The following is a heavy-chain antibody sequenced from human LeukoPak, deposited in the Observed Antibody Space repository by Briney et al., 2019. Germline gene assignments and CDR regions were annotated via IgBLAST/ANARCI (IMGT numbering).Heavy chain of an antibody. CDR2: IRFDGSNR. D-gene: IGHD3-10*01. CDR3: ATLAAGSLDY. CDR1: GFTTATYG. J-gene: IGHJ4*02. V-gene: IGHV3-30*02. Sequence: GGSLKLSCAASGFTTATYGLHWVCQAPGKGLEWLAFIRFDGSNRYYADSVKGRFTISRDTSKNMLYLQMNSLRAEDTAVYYCATLAAGSLDYWGQGTLVTVAS.